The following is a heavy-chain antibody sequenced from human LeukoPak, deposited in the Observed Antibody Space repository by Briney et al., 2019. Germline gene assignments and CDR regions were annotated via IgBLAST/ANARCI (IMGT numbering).Heavy chain of an antibody. V-gene: IGHV3-21*01. CDR1: GFTFSSYA. D-gene: IGHD3-10*01. CDR3: ARVVGSGSYYSDY. Sequence: KTGGSLRLSCAASGFTFSSYAMSWVRQAPGKGLEWVSSISSSSSYIYYADSVKGRFTISRDNAKNSLYLQMNSLRAEDTAVYYCARVVGSGSYYSDYWGQGTLVTVSS. CDR2: ISSSSSYI. J-gene: IGHJ4*02.